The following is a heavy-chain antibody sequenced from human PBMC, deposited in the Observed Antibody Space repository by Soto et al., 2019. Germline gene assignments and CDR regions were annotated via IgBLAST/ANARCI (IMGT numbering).Heavy chain of an antibody. Sequence: QVQLVESGGGVVQPGRSLRLSCAASGFTFSIHGMHWVRQAPGKGLEWVAVISYDGSNQYYADSVKGRFTISRDNSKNTVYLQMNSLRAEDTAVYYCAKDRGQQLFRPYGMDVWGQGTTVTVSS. CDR3: AKDRGQQLFRPYGMDV. CDR2: ISYDGSNQ. D-gene: IGHD6-6*01. V-gene: IGHV3-30*18. J-gene: IGHJ6*02. CDR1: GFTFSIHG.